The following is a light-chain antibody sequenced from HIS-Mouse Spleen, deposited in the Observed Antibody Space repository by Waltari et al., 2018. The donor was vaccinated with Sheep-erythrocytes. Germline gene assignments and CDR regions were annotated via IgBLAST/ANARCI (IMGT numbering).Light chain of an antibody. CDR3: CSYAGSYNHV. CDR1: SSDGGFYNY. V-gene: IGLV2-11*01. Sequence: QSALTQPRPVSGSPGQSVTISVTGLSSDGGFYNYRSGYQQHQGKAPKPMIYDVSKRPSGVPDRFSGSKPGNTASLTISGLQAEDEAEYYCCSYAGSYNHVFATGTKVTVL. CDR2: DVS. J-gene: IGLJ1*01.